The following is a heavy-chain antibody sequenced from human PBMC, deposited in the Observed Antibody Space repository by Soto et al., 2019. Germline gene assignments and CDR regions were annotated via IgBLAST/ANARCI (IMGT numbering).Heavy chain of an antibody. CDR1: GYTFTGSY. J-gene: IGHJ6*02. CDR3: ARAYDFWSGYFLDG. V-gene: IGHV1-2*02. Sequence: XSVKESCEASGYTFTGSYMHWVRQAPGQGLEWMGWINPNSGGTNYAQKFQGRVTMTRDTSISTAYMELSRLRSDDTAVYYCARAYDFWSGYFLDGWGQGTTVIVSS. D-gene: IGHD3-3*01. CDR2: INPNSGGT.